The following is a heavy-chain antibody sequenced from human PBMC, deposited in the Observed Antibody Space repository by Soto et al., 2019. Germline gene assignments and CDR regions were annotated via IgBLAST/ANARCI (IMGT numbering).Heavy chain of an antibody. CDR1: GGSISSGDYY. CDR2: IYYSGST. Sequence: SETLSLTCTVSGGSISSGDYYWSWIRQPPGKGLEWIGYIYYSGSTYYNPSLKSRVTISVDTSKNQFFLKLSSVTAADTAVYYCARAPEDYYYYGMDVWGQGTTVTVSS. J-gene: IGHJ6*02. V-gene: IGHV4-30-4*01. CDR3: ARAPEDYYYYGMDV.